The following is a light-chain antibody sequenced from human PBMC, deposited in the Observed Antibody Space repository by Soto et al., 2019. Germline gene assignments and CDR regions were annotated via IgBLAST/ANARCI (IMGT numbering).Light chain of an antibody. V-gene: IGKV3-20*01. J-gene: IGKJ3*01. CDR3: QQYGSSPPMT. Sequence: EIVLTQSPGTLSLSPWERATLSCRASQSVSSSYLAWYQQKPGHAPRLLIYGASSRATGIPDRFSGSGSGTEFTLTISSLEPEEFAVYYCQQYGSSPPMTFGHGTNVDIK. CDR1: QSVSSSY. CDR2: GAS.